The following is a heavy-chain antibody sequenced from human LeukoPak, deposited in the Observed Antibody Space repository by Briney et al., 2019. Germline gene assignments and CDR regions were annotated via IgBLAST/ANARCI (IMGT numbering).Heavy chain of an antibody. Sequence: GGSLRLPCAASGFTFSSYSMNWVRQAPGKGLEWVSSISSSSSYIYYADSVKGRFTISRDNAKNSLYLQMNSLRAEDTAVYYCARHGNRNFDYWGQGTLVTVSS. CDR1: GFTFSSYS. D-gene: IGHD4-23*01. CDR2: ISSSSSYI. CDR3: ARHGNRNFDY. J-gene: IGHJ4*02. V-gene: IGHV3-21*01.